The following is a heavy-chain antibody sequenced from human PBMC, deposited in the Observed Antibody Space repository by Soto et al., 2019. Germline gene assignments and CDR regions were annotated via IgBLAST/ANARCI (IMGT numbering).Heavy chain of an antibody. CDR3: ARVFSLRELSSYRRIDY. V-gene: IGHV4-4*02. Sequence: QVELQESGPGLVRPSGTLSLTCAVSGTSITGSDWWTWVRQPPGKGLEWIGEVFHTGRTNYKPSLKSRVTMSVDKSNNKLSLRLTSVTAADTAFYYCARVFSLRELSSYRRIDYWGRGTLVTVSA. J-gene: IGHJ4*02. CDR1: GTSITGSDW. CDR2: VFHTGRT. D-gene: IGHD3-16*02.